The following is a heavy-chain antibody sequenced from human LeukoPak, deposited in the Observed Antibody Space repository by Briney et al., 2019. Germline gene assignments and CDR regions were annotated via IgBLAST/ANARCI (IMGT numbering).Heavy chain of an antibody. CDR1: GGSISSNSYY. J-gene: IGHJ5*02. V-gene: IGHV4-39*07. CDR3: ARVLAAAGNNWFDP. Sequence: SETLSLTCTVSGGSISSNSYYWGWIRQPPGKGLKWIGSIYYSGSTYYNPSLKSRVTISVDTSKNQFSLKLSSVTAADTAMYYCARVLAAAGNNWFDPWGQGTLVTVSS. CDR2: IYYSGST. D-gene: IGHD6-13*01.